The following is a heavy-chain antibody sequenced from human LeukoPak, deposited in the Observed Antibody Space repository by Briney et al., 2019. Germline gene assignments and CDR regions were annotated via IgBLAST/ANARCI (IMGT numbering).Heavy chain of an antibody. CDR3: ARPPGNYDFWSGKTPLNYFDY. J-gene: IGHJ4*02. D-gene: IGHD3-3*01. CDR2: ISVSGGST. CDR1: GFTFSSYA. V-gene: IGHV3-23*01. Sequence: PGGSLRLSCAAPGFTFSSYAMSWVRQAPGKGLEWVSVISVSGGSTYYADAVKGRFTISRDNSKNSLYLQMNSLRAEDTDVYDCARPPGNYDFWSGKTPLNYFDYWGQGTLVTVSS.